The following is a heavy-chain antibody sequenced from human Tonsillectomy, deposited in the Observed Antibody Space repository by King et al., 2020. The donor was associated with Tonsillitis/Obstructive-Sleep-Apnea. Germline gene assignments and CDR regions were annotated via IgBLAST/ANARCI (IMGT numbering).Heavy chain of an antibody. CDR2: MNPNSGKT. J-gene: IGHJ4*02. CDR3: ARGLSTNDDFWSGSRADFGY. Sequence: VQLVESGAEVKKPGASVKVSCQASGYTFTSYDINWVRQAPGQGLEWMGWMNPNSGKTYSTQKFQGRVTMTRNTSVGTAYMELSTLRSEDTAVYYCARGLSTNDDFWSGSRADFGYWGLGTLVTVSS. CDR1: GYTFTSYD. D-gene: IGHD3-3*01. V-gene: IGHV1-8*01.